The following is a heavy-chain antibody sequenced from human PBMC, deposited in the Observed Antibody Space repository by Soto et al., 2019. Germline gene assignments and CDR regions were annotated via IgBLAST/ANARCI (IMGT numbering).Heavy chain of an antibody. CDR3: ARDRYSYDSRAYQGVDWYFDL. Sequence: GGSLRLSCAASGFTFNNYGMHWVRQAPGKGLEWVAVIWYDGSHESYADSVKGRFTISRDNSKNTLYLQMNSLRAEDTAVYYCARDRYSYDSRAYQGVDWYFDLWGRGTLVTVSS. V-gene: IGHV3-33*01. J-gene: IGHJ2*01. CDR1: GFTFNNYG. CDR2: IWYDGSHE. D-gene: IGHD3-22*01.